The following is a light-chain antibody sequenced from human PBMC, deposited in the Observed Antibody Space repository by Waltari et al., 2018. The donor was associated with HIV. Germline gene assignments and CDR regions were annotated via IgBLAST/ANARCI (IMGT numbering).Light chain of an antibody. CDR2: RNN. CDR1: SSNIGNYY. Sequence: QSVLTQPPSASATPGPRVTISCSCSSSNIGNYYVYWYQQLPGVTPKVLIFRNNRRPSGVPDRFSGSKSGTSASLAISGLRSEDEADYYCATWDDSLSGVVFGGGTKLTVL. J-gene: IGLJ2*01. V-gene: IGLV1-47*01. CDR3: ATWDDSLSGVV.